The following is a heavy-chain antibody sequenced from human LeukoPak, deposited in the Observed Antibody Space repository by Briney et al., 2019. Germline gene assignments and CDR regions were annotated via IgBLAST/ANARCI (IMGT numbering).Heavy chain of an antibody. V-gene: IGHV1-8*01. CDR2: MKPNSGNT. D-gene: IGHD4-17*01. CDR1: GYTFTSYD. Sequence: ASVKVSCKASGYTFTSYDINWVRQATGLGLEWMGWMKPNSGNTGYPQKFQGRVTMTRNTSISTAYMELSSLRSEDTAVYYCARGRRAVTTYNYWGQGTLVTVSS. CDR3: ARGRRAVTTYNY. J-gene: IGHJ4*02.